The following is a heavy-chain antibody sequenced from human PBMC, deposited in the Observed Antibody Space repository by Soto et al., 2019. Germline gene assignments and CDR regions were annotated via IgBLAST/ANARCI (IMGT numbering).Heavy chain of an antibody. D-gene: IGHD3-16*01. J-gene: IGHJ6*02. CDR1: GFTFSSHW. Sequence: GGSLRLSCAASGFTFSSHWMHWVRQAPGKGLVWVSRIKSDGSSITYADSVKGRFTISRDNSKNTLYLQMNSLRAEDTAVYYCARDLANYYYYGMDVWGQGTTVTVSS. CDR2: IKSDGSSI. CDR3: ARDLANYYYYGMDV. V-gene: IGHV3-74*03.